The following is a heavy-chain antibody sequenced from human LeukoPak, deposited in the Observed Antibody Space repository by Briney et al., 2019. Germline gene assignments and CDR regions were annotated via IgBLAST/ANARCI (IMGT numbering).Heavy chain of an antibody. J-gene: IGHJ3*02. D-gene: IGHD1-1*01. Sequence: GEALKISCQSSGYSFTRKWIAWVRQMPGKGLGWMAIIDPGDTDTTKYSPSFEGHVTISVDTSVSTAYLHWSSLRASDTALYYCARHRGWNDDDAFDIWGQGTMVTVSS. CDR2: IDPGDTDT. V-gene: IGHV5-51*01. CDR3: ARHRGWNDDDAFDI. CDR1: GYSFTRKW.